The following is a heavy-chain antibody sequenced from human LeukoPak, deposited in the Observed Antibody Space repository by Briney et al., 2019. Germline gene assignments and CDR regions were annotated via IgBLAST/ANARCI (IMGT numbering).Heavy chain of an antibody. CDR1: GGSISSYY. CDR3: ARLLYSSSWSSLNWFDP. V-gene: IGHV4-59*08. CDR2: IYYSGST. Sequence: SETLSLTCTVSGGSISSYYWSWIRQPPGKGLEWIGYIYYSGSTNYNPSLKSRVTISVDTSKNQFSLKLSSVTAADTAVYYCARLLYSSSWSSLNWFDPWGQGTLVTVSS. J-gene: IGHJ5*02. D-gene: IGHD6-13*01.